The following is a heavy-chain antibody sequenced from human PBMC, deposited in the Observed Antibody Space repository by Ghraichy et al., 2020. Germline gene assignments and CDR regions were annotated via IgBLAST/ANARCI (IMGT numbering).Heavy chain of an antibody. V-gene: IGHV3-15*01. J-gene: IGHJ4*02. CDR2: ITGKTDGGTT. Sequence: GGSLRLSCATSGFTFITAWMSWVRQAPGKGLEWVGRITGKTDGGTTDLAAPVKGRFTISRDDSKNMLYLQMNSLKTEDTAVYYCTTVTGVGATRDDSWGQGTLVTVSS. D-gene: IGHD1-26*01. CDR3: TTVTGVGATRDDS. CDR1: GFTFITAW.